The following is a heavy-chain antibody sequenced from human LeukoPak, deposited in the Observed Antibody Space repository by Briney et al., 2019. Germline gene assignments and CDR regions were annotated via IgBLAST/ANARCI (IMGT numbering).Heavy chain of an antibody. CDR3: ASVFVYCCGGSCYCDF. J-gene: IGHJ4*01. CDR1: GYTFTGYY. CDR2: INPNSGGT. V-gene: IGHV1-2*02. D-gene: IGHD2-15*01. Sequence: ASVKVSCKASGYTFTGYYMHWVRQAPGQGLEWMGWINPNSGGTNYAQKFQGRVTMTRDTSIGTAFMELSRLRSDDPAMYYSASVFVYCCGGSCYCDFWGHGTLVTVSP.